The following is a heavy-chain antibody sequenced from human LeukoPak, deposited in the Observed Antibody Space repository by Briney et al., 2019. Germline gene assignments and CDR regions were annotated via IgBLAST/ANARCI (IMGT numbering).Heavy chain of an antibody. V-gene: IGHV4-30-4*07. CDR1: GVSISSCCYS. Sequence: SQTLSLTCAVSGVSISSCCYSWIWIRHPPGKGLEWIGYIYYSGSTYYNPSLKSRVTISVDTSKNQFSLKLSSVTAADTAVYYCERGGYFAWGDAFDIWGQGTMVTVSS. D-gene: IGHD3-9*01. CDR2: IYYSGST. J-gene: IGHJ3*02. CDR3: ERGGYFAWGDAFDI.